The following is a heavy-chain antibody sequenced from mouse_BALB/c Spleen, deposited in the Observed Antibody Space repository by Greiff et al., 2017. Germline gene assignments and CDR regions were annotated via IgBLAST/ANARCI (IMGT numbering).Heavy chain of an antibody. Sequence: EVQRVESGGGLVKPGGSLKLSCAASGFAFSSYDMSWVRQTPEKRLEWVAYISSGGGSTYYPDTVKGRFTISRDNAKKTLYLQMSSLKSEDTARYYCARQDLDFDYWGQGTTLTVSS. V-gene: IGHV5-12-1*01. CDR1: GFAFSSYD. J-gene: IGHJ2*01. CDR3: ARQDLDFDY. CDR2: ISSGGGST.